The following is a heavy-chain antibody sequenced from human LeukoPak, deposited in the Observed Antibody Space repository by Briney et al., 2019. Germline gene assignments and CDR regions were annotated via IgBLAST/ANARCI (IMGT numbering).Heavy chain of an antibody. Sequence: SETLSLTCSVSGDSISDYYWSWVRQPPGKGLEWLAYIRYSGNTNYNPSLRSRATISIDTSKNQFSLKLSSVTAADTAVYYCARRPRLIAAAGSFFDYRGQGTLVTVSS. V-gene: IGHV4-59*08. CDR3: ARRPRLIAAAGSFFDY. CDR2: IRYSGNT. J-gene: IGHJ4*02. CDR1: GDSISDYY. D-gene: IGHD6-13*01.